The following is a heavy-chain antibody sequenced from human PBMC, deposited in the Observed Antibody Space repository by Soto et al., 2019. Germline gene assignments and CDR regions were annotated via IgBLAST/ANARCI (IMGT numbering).Heavy chain of an antibody. J-gene: IGHJ4*02. D-gene: IGHD3-22*01. V-gene: IGHV3-53*01. Sequence: TGGSLRLSCAASGFTVSSNYMSWVRQAPGKGLEWVSVIYSGGSTYYADSVKGRFTISRDNSKNTLYLQMNSLRAEDTAVYYCGQYYYDSSGYYSADYWGQGTLVTVSS. CDR1: GFTVSSNY. CDR3: GQYYYDSSGYYSADY. CDR2: IYSGGST.